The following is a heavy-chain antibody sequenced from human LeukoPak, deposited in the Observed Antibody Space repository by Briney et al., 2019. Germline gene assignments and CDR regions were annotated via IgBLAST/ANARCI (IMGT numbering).Heavy chain of an antibody. CDR2: IDPNSGGT. V-gene: IGHV1-2*02. CDR1: GYTFTGYY. J-gene: IGHJ4*02. CDR3: ARAHTYYYGSGSLLLDY. D-gene: IGHD3-10*01. Sequence: ASVKVSCKASGYTFTGYYMDWVRQAPGQGLEWMGWIDPNSGGTNYAQKFQGRVTMTRDTSISTAYMELSRLRSDDTAVYYCARAHTYYYGSGSLLLDYWGQGTLVTVSS.